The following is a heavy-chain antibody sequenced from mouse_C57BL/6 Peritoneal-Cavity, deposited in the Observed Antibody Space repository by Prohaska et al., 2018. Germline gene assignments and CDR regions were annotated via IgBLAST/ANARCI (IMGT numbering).Heavy chain of an antibody. V-gene: IGHV1-15*01. CDR1: GYTFTDYE. CDR2: IDPETGGT. J-gene: IGHJ2*01. CDR3: TRLLRGY. Sequence: TLSCKASGYTFTDYEMHWVKQTPVHGLEWIGAIDPETGGTAYNQKFKGKAILTADKSSSTAYVELRSLTSEDSAVYYCTRLLRGYCGQGTTLTVSS. D-gene: IGHD1-1*01.